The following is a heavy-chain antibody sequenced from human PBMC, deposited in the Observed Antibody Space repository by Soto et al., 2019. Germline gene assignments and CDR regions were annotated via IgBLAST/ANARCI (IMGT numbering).Heavy chain of an antibody. CDR3: ARVVLVGATPDYFDH. V-gene: IGHV3-53*01. D-gene: IGHD1-26*01. CDR1: GFTVSRNF. J-gene: IGHJ4*01. Sequence: EVQLVESGGGLIQPGGSLRLSCAVSGFTVSRNFMSWIRQAPGKGLQWVSILYSGGTTYYTDSVKGRFTISGDNSKNTVYLQMKSLRVEDTATYYCARVVLVGATPDYFDHWGQGTLVSVSS. CDR2: LYSGGTT.